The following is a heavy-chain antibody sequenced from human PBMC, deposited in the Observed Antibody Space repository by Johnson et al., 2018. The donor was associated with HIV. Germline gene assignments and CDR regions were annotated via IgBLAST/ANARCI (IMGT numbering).Heavy chain of an antibody. Sequence: EVQLVESGGGLVHPGGSLRLSCAASGFTFSSYDMHWVRQATGKGLEWVSAIGTAGDTYYPGSVKGRFTISRENAKNSLYLQMNILRAEDPAVYDCAKDAVYYCVAAFYILGQGTMLTVSS. CDR1: GFTFSSYD. CDR2: IGTAGDT. V-gene: IGHV3-13*01. D-gene: IGHD3-10*02. J-gene: IGHJ3*02. CDR3: AKDAVYYCVAAFYI.